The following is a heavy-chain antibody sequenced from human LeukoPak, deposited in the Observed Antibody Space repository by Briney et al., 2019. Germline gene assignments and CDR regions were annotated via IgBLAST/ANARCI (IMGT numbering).Heavy chain of an antibody. J-gene: IGHJ4*02. D-gene: IGHD6-19*01. CDR3: AREGSGWYGSHFDY. Sequence: SETLSLTCTVSGGSISSSRYYWGWIRQPPGKGLEWIGSIYYSGSTYYNPSLKSRVTISVDTSKNQFSLKLSSVTAADTAVYYCAREGSGWYGSHFDYWGQGTLVTVSS. CDR2: IYYSGST. CDR1: GGSISSSRYY. V-gene: IGHV4-39*02.